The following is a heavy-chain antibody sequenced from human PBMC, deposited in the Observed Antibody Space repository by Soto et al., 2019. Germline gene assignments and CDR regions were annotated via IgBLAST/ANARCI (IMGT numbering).Heavy chain of an antibody. Sequence: PGGSLRLSCAASGFTFNSYAMSWVRQAPGKGLEWVSAISGSGDITYYADSVKGRFTISRDNSKNTLYLQMNSLRAEDTAVSYCAKLVNGYYYPGTRPHYFDYWGQGTLVTVSS. J-gene: IGHJ4*02. V-gene: IGHV3-23*01. CDR1: GFTFNSYA. CDR2: ISGSGDIT. D-gene: IGHD3-22*01. CDR3: AKLVNGYYYPGTRPHYFDY.